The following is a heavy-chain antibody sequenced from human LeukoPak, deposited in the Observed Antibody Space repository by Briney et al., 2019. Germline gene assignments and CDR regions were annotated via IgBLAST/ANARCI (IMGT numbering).Heavy chain of an antibody. CDR1: GFTFSSYS. D-gene: IGHD6-19*01. Sequence: PGGSLRLSCAASGFTFSSYSMNWVRQAPGKGLEWVSSISGSSSYINYADSVKGRFTISRDKAQNSLFLQLNSLRAEDTAVYYCARDPYSSGWYKDAFDIWGQGTMVTVSS. V-gene: IGHV3-21*01. CDR2: ISGSSSYI. J-gene: IGHJ3*02. CDR3: ARDPYSSGWYKDAFDI.